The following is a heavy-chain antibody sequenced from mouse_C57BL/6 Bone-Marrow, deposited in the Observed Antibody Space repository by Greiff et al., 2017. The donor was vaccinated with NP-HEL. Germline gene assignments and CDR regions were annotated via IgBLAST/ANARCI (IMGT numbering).Heavy chain of an antibody. CDR3: ARRFGDYYGSSYPYYFDY. CDR2: IRNKANGYTT. J-gene: IGHJ2*01. V-gene: IGHV7-3*01. D-gene: IGHD1-1*01. CDR1: GFTFTDYY. Sequence: EVMLVESGGGLVQPGGSLSLSCAASGFTFTDYYMSWVRQPPGKALEWLGFIRNKANGYTTEYSASVKGRFTISRDNSQSILYLQMNALRAEDSATYYCARRFGDYYGSSYPYYFDYWGQGTTLTVSS.